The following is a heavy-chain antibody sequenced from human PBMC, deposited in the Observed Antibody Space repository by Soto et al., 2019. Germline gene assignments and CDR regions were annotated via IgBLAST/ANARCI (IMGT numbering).Heavy chain of an antibody. D-gene: IGHD5-12*01. CDR3: AREGVAPYYYYGMDG. V-gene: IGHV1-18*01. Sequence: QVQLVQSGAEVKKPGASVKVSCKASSYTFTRSGISWVRQAPGQGLEWMGWISTYNGDTNYAQTFKGRVTMTKDTSTSTVHMEVRSLRSDDTAVYYCAREGVAPYYYYGMDGWGQGTPVTVSS. CDR2: ISTYNGDT. CDR1: SYTFTRSG. J-gene: IGHJ6*02.